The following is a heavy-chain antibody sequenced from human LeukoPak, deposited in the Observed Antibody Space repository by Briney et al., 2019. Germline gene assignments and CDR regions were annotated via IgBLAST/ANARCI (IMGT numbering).Heavy chain of an antibody. Sequence: PGGSLRLSCAASGFTFSSYDMSWVRQAPGKGLEWVSSISSGSSYIYYADSVKGRFTISRDNAENSLYLQMNSLSAEDTAVYYCARGGPGSCTSTSCHGDYWGQGTLVTVSS. V-gene: IGHV3-21*01. D-gene: IGHD2-2*01. CDR1: GFTFSSYD. CDR3: ARGGPGSCTSTSCHGDY. CDR2: ISSGSSYI. J-gene: IGHJ4*02.